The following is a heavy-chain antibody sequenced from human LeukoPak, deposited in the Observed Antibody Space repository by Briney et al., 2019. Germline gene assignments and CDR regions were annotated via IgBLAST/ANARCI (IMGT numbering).Heavy chain of an antibody. Sequence: PSETLSLTCTVSGDSISSDYWSWIRQPPGKGLEWIGYIYYSGSTNYNPSLKSRVTISVDTSKNQFSLKLSSVTAADTAVYYCAREVSDYSYFARYYFDYWGQGTLVTVSS. D-gene: IGHD4-11*01. CDR3: AREVSDYSYFARYYFDY. J-gene: IGHJ4*02. CDR1: GDSISSDY. CDR2: IYYSGST. V-gene: IGHV4-59*01.